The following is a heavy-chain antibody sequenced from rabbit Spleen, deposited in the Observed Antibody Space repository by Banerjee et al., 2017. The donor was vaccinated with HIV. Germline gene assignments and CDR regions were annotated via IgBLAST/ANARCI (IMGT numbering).Heavy chain of an antibody. Sequence: QSLEESGGGLGQPVGSLPLTCTASGFSFSSRYYMCWVRQAPGKGLEWIACIYAGSSTSTYYATWAKGRFTISKTSSTTVTLQMTSLTAADTATYFCARDLAGVIGWNFDFWGPGTLVTVS. CDR3: ARDLAGVIGWNFDF. V-gene: IGHV1S40*01. CDR1: GFSFSSRYY. J-gene: IGHJ4*01. CDR2: IYAGSSTST. D-gene: IGHD4-1*01.